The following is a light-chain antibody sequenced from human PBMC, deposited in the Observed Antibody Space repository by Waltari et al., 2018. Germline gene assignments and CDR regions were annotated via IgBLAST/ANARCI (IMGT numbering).Light chain of an antibody. CDR2: NDD. V-gene: IGLV3-21*02. CDR1: NIASKN. J-gene: IGLJ2*01. CDR3: QVGDISTDRPGVE. Sequence: SYVLTQPPSVSVAPGQTAIITCAGGNIASKNVHWYQQTPGRAPVFVLYNDDVRPSGIPDRFAGSNSGNTATLNIRRVEAGDESDYYGQVGDISTDRPGVEFGGGTKLTVL.